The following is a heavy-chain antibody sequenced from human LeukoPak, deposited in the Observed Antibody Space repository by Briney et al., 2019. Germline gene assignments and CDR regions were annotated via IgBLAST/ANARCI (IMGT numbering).Heavy chain of an antibody. J-gene: IGHJ4*02. D-gene: IGHD3-22*01. CDR1: GFTFSTYS. V-gene: IGHV3-21*01. CDR2: ISSGSSYI. CDR3: AFDSSGYYWARLY. Sequence: GGPLRLSCAASGFTFSTYSMNWVRQAPGKGLEWVSSISSGSSYIYYADSVKGRFTISRDNAKNSLYLQMNSLRAEDTAAYYCAFDSSGYYWARLYWGQGTLVTVSS.